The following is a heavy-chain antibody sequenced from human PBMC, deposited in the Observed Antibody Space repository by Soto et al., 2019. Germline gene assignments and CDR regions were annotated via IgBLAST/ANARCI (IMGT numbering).Heavy chain of an antibody. CDR3: ASARQWLAFDY. D-gene: IGHD6-19*01. Sequence: SETLSLTCAVSGGSISSSNWWSWVRQPPGKGLEWIGEIYHSGSTNYNPSLKSRVTISVDTSKNQFSLMLSSMTAADTAVYYCASARQWLAFDYWGQGAQVTVSS. J-gene: IGHJ4*02. V-gene: IGHV4-4*02. CDR1: GGSISSSNW. CDR2: IYHSGST.